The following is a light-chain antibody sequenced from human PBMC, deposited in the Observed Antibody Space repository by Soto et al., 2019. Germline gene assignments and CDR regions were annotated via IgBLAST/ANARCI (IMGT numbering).Light chain of an antibody. CDR3: QQYNSWPPIT. CDR2: GAS. J-gene: IGKJ5*01. Sequence: EIVMTQSPGTLSVSPGERATLFCRASQSVRSSLAWYQQKPGQAPRLLIYGASTRATGIPARFSGSGSGTEFTLTISSLQSEDFAVYYCQQYNSWPPITFGQGTRLEIK. V-gene: IGKV3-15*01. CDR1: QSVRSS.